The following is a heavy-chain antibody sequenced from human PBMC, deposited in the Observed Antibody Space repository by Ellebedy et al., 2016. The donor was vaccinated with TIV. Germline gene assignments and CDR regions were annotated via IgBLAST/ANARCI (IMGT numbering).Heavy chain of an antibody. CDR1: GFTFSSYA. CDR2: ISGSGGST. Sequence: PGGSLRLSCTASGFTFSSYAMSWVRQAPGKGLEWVSGISGSGGSTYYADSVKGRFTISKDKSKNTLYLQMNGLRAEDTAIYYCAKGVYDSSVPFHYWGQGTLVTVSS. J-gene: IGHJ4*02. CDR3: AKGVYDSSVPFHY. D-gene: IGHD3-22*01. V-gene: IGHV3-23*01.